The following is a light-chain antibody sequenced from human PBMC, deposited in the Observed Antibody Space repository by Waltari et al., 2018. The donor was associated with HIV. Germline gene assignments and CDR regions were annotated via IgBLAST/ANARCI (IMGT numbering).Light chain of an antibody. CDR1: IPNIGSNY. CDR2: KND. V-gene: IGLV1-47*01. J-gene: IGLJ3*02. CDR3: AAWDNSLGAWL. Sequence: QSVLTQPPSASGTPGQTVTISCSGSIPNIGSNYVYWFQQFPGTAPRLLIYKNDQRPSGVPDRFSGSKSGTSASLAISWLRSEDEADYYCAAWDNSLGAWLFGGGAKLTVL.